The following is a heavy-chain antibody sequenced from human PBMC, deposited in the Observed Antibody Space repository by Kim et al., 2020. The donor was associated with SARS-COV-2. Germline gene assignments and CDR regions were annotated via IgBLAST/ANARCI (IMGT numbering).Heavy chain of an antibody. J-gene: IGHJ4*02. CDR3: ARVIPPYGFPFDY. Sequence: YQDSGKGRFNISRDNAKNSLYLQMNSLRAEDTAVYYCARVIPPYGFPFDYWGQGTLVTVSS. D-gene: IGHD3-10*01. V-gene: IGHV3-11*05.